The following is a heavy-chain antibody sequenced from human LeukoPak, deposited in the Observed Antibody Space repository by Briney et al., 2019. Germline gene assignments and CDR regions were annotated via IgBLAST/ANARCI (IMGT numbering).Heavy chain of an antibody. CDR3: AKGLAYCSGDCYSNFQH. J-gene: IGHJ1*01. V-gene: IGHV3-30*18. CDR2: ISYDGSNK. Sequence: PGGSLRLSCAASGFTFSSYGMHWVRQAPGKGLEWVAVISYDGSNKYYADSVKGRFTISRDNSKNTLYLQMNSLRAEDTAVYYCAKGLAYCSGDCYSNFQHWGQGTLVTVSS. CDR1: GFTFSSYG. D-gene: IGHD2-21*02.